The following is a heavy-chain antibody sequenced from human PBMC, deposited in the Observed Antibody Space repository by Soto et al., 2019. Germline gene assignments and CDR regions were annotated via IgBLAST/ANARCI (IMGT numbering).Heavy chain of an antibody. Sequence: ASVKVSCKASGFTFTSSAMQWVRQARGQRLEWIGWIVVGSGNTNYAQKFQERVTITRDMSTSTAYMELSSLRSEDMAVYYCAAFDYDSSGLYYYYGMDVWGQGTTVTVSS. V-gene: IGHV1-58*02. CDR3: AAFDYDSSGLYYYYGMDV. CDR2: IVVGSGNT. J-gene: IGHJ6*02. CDR1: GFTFTSSA. D-gene: IGHD3-22*01.